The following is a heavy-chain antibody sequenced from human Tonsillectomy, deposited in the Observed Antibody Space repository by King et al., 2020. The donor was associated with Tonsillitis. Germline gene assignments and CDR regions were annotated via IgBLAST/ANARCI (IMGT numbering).Heavy chain of an antibody. CDR1: GFTFSSYS. J-gene: IGHJ4*02. V-gene: IGHV3-30*18. Sequence: QLVQSGGGVVQPGRSLRLSCAASGFTFSSYSMHWVRQAPGKGLEWVAVISYDGSNKYYADSVKGRFTISRDNSKNTLYLQMNSLRAEDTAVYYCAKGRIGSGSYYFDYWGQGTLVTVSS. CDR3: AKGRIGSGSYYFDY. D-gene: IGHD3-10*01. CDR2: ISYDGSNK.